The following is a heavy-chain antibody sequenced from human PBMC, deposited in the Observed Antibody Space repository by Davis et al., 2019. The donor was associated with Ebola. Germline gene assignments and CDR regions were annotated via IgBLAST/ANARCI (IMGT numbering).Heavy chain of an antibody. J-gene: IGHJ5*02. D-gene: IGHD3-3*01. CDR2: IRRRGGNT. V-gene: IGHV3-23*01. CDR3: AKDQDLYDFRGGYYPVEGLVPDS. Sequence: GESLKISCVGSGFTFSNYGMSWVRQAPGKGLDWVSGIRRRGGNTYYADSVRGRFTISRDNSKNTLYLQMNNLRADDTAFYYCAKDQDLYDFRGGYYPVEGLVPDSWGQGTLVTVSS. CDR1: GFTFSNYG.